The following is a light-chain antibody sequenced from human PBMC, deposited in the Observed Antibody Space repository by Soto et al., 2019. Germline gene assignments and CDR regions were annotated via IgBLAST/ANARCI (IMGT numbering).Light chain of an antibody. V-gene: IGKV1-16*02. CDR3: QQYYTYPT. CDR1: QDIRTY. CDR2: DAS. J-gene: IGKJ4*02. Sequence: DIQMTQSPSSLSASVGDRVTLTCRASQDIRTYLAWFRQKPGTAPESLIYDASTLQGGVPSNFSGAGSGTDFTLTISSLQPEDFATSYCQQYYTYPTFGGGTKVEIK.